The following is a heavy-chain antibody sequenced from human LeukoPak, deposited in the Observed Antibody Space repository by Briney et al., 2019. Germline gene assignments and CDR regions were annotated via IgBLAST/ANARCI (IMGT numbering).Heavy chain of an antibody. CDR3: AKSTIYDILTPFDY. V-gene: IGHV3-23*01. CDR1: GLIFSSHA. J-gene: IGHJ4*02. CDR2: ISSRGDST. Sequence: GGSLRLSCAASGLIFSSHAMSWVRQTPEKGLEWVSAISSRGDSTYYADSVKGRFTISRDNSKNTLYLQMSSLRAEDTAVYYCAKSTIYDILTPFDYWGQGTLVTGSS. D-gene: IGHD3-9*01.